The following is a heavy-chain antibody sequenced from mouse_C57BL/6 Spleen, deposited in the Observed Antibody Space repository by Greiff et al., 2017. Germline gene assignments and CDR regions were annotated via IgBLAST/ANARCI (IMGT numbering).Heavy chain of an antibody. J-gene: IGHJ3*01. D-gene: IGHD2-2*01. V-gene: IGHV1-54*01. Sequence: VQLQQSGAELVRPGTSVKVSCKASGYAFTNYLIAWVKQRPGQGLEWIGVINPGSGGTNYNEKFKGKATLTADKSASTAYMQLSSLTSEDSAVYFCERDYGYDGFAYWGQGTLVTVSA. CDR2: INPGSGGT. CDR1: GYAFTNYL. CDR3: ERDYGYDGFAY.